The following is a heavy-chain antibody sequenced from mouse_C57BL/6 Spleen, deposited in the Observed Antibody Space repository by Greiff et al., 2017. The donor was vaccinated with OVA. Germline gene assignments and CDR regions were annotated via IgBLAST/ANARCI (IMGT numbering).Heavy chain of an antibody. CDR1: GYSFTDYN. Sequence: VQLQQSGPELVKPGASVKISCKASGYSFTDYNMNWVKQSNGKSLEWIGVINPNYGTTSYNQKFKGKATLTVDPSSSTAYMQLNSLTSEESAVYYCARGGVITTVVGPRYFDYWGQGTTLTVSS. CDR3: ARGGVITTVVGPRYFDY. V-gene: IGHV1-39*01. J-gene: IGHJ2*01. D-gene: IGHD1-1*01. CDR2: INPNYGTT.